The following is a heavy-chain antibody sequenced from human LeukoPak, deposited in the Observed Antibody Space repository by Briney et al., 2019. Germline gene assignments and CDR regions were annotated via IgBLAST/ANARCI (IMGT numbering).Heavy chain of an antibody. CDR2: IIPIFGTA. CDR1: GGTFSSYA. D-gene: IGHD2-15*01. CDR3: ATNPHCSGGSCYPYYYYYYMDV. V-gene: IGHV1-69*05. Sequence: SVKVSCKASGGTFSSYAISWVRQAPGQGLEWMGRIIPIFGTANYAQKFQGRVTITTDESTSTAYMELSSLRFEDTAVYYCATNPHCSGGSCYPYYYYYYMDVWGKGTTVTVSS. J-gene: IGHJ6*03.